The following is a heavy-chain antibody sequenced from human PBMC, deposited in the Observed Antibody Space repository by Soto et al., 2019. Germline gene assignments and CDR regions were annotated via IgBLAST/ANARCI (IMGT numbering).Heavy chain of an antibody. Sequence: QITLKESGPTLVKPTQPLTLTCTFSGFSLDTFAVGVNWIRQPPGKPLEWLALIYWDDTKHYSSSLRNRLTITKDTSKNQVVLTMTNMDPVDTATYCCAHGSGWLSDQWGQGTLVTVSS. CDR3: AHGSGWLSDQ. CDR2: IYWDDTK. D-gene: IGHD6-19*01. V-gene: IGHV2-5*02. CDR1: GFSLDTFAVG. J-gene: IGHJ4*02.